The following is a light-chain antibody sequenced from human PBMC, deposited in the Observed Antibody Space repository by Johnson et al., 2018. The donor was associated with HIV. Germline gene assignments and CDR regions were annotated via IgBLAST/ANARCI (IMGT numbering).Light chain of an antibody. CDR3: GTWDNSLSAYV. J-gene: IGLJ1*01. Sequence: QSVLTQPPSVSAAPGQKVTISCSGSSSNIGNSYVSWYQQLPRTAPKLLIYENNKRPSGIPDRFSGSKSGTSATLGITGLQTGDEAAYYCGTWDNSLSAYVFGTGTKVTVL. CDR1: SSNIGNSY. CDR2: ENN. V-gene: IGLV1-51*02.